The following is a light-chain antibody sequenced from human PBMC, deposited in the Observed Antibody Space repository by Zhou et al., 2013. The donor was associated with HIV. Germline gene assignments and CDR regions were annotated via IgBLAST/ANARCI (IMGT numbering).Light chain of an antibody. J-gene: IGKJ4*01. CDR3: HHYGSTPFT. CDR1: QSVSSNY. V-gene: IGKV3-20*01. CDR2: GAS. Sequence: EIVLTQSPGTLSLSPGERATLSCRASQSVSSNYLAWYHQKVGQPPRLLIYGASSRATGVPDRFSGSESGTDFTLTISRLEPEDFAVYYCHHYGSTPFTFGGGTTVEVK.